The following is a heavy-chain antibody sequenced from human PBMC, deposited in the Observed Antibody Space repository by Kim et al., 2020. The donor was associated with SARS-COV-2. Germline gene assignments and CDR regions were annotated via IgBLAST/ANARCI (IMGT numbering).Heavy chain of an antibody. CDR1: GFTFSSYA. D-gene: IGHD5-12*01. CDR3: ARFMVATGFDY. CDR2: ISYDGSNK. V-gene: IGHV3-30*04. J-gene: IGHJ4*02. Sequence: GGSLRLSCAASGFTFSSYAMHWVRQAPGKGLEWVAVISYDGSNKYYADSVKGRFTISRDNSKNTLYLQMNSLRAEDTAVYYCARFMVATGFDYWGQGTLVTVSS.